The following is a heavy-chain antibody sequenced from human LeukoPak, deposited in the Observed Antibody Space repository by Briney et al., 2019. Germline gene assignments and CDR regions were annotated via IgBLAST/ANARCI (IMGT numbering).Heavy chain of an antibody. V-gene: IGHV4-34*01. CDR2: INHSGST. CDR1: GGSFSGYY. Sequence: PSETLSLTCAVYGGSFSGYYWSWIRQPPGKGLEWIGEINHSGSTNYNPSLKSRVTISVDTSKNQFSLKLSSVTAADTAVYYCARKVVTIDFDYWGQGTLVTVSS. D-gene: IGHD3-3*01. J-gene: IGHJ4*02. CDR3: ARKVVTIDFDY.